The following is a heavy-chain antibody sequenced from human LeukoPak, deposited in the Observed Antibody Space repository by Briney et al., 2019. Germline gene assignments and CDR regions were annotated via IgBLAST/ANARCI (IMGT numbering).Heavy chain of an antibody. CDR3: AKDRHCSSTCCPLAWYFDL. CDR1: GFTFSSYG. Sequence: GRSLRLSCAASGFTFSSYGMHWVRQAPGKGLEWVAVISYDGSNKYYADSVKGRFTISRDNSKNTLYLQMNSLRAEDTAVYYCAKDRHCSSTCCPLAWYFDLWGRGTLVTVSS. CDR2: ISYDGSNK. J-gene: IGHJ2*01. D-gene: IGHD2-2*01. V-gene: IGHV3-30*18.